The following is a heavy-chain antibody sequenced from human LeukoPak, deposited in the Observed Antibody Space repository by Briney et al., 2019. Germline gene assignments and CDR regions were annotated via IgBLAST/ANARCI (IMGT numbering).Heavy chain of an antibody. J-gene: IGHJ4*02. Sequence: PGGSLRLSCAASGFTFSSYAMSWVRQAPGKGLEWVSGISGSGGSTHYADSVKGWFTISRDNSKNTLYLQMNSLRAEDTAVYYCARAQYYYGSGSYIDYWGQGTLVTVSS. CDR3: ARAQYYYGSGSYIDY. CDR2: ISGSGGST. D-gene: IGHD3-10*01. CDR1: GFTFSSYA. V-gene: IGHV3-23*01.